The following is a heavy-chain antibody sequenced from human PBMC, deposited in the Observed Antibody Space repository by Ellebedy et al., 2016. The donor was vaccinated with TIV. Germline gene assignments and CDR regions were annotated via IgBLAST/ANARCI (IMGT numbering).Heavy chain of an antibody. CDR3: ARGFYEKFNP. D-gene: IGHD2/OR15-2a*01. J-gene: IGHJ5*02. CDR1: VYTFTKYG. Sequence: ASVQVSCKASVYTFTKYGISWVRQAPGQGLEWMGWISGYNGDTNYAQKFQGRVTMTIDTFASTAYMKLRSLRSDDTAMYFCARGFYEKFNPWGQGTLVTVSS. V-gene: IGHV1-18*01. CDR2: ISGYNGDT.